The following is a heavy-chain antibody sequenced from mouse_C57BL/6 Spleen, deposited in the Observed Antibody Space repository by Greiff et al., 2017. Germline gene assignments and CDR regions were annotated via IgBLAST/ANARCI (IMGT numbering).Heavy chain of an antibody. Sequence: EVQLQQSGTVLARPGASVKMSCKTSGYTFTSYWMHWVKQRPGQGLEWIGAIYPGNSDTSYNQKFKGKAKLTAVTSASTAYMELSSLTNEDSAVYYCTTDSSGLAWFAYWGQGTLVTVSA. CDR2: IYPGNSDT. J-gene: IGHJ3*01. CDR1: GYTFTSYW. CDR3: TTDSSGLAWFAY. V-gene: IGHV1-5*01. D-gene: IGHD3-2*02.